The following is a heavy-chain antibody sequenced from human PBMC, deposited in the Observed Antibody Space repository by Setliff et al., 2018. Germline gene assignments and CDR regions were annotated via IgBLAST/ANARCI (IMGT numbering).Heavy chain of an antibody. V-gene: IGHV3-21*01. CDR3: ARAADSYGPPRSYMDV. CDR1: GFTFGSYS. D-gene: IGHD5-18*01. Sequence: PGGSLRLSCAASGFTFGSYSLNWVRQAPGKGLEWVSSISSSSSYIYYADSVQGRFTISRDNAKNSLYLQMNSLRAEDTAVYYCARAADSYGPPRSYMDVWGKGTTVTVSS. J-gene: IGHJ6*03. CDR2: ISSSSSYI.